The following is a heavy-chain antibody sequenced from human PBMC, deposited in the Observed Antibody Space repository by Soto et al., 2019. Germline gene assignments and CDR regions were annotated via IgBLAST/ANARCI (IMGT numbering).Heavy chain of an antibody. J-gene: IGHJ6*02. CDR1: GYTFTGYY. D-gene: IGHD3-22*01. Sequence: ASVKVSCKASGYTFTGYYMHWVRQAPGQGLEWMGWINPNSGGTKYAQKFQGRVTMTRDMSISTAYMELSRLRSDDTAMYYCESRNDSSGYYYYYYYYGMDVWGQGTTVTVSS. CDR2: INPNSGGT. CDR3: ESRNDSSGYYYYYYYYGMDV. V-gene: IGHV1-2*02.